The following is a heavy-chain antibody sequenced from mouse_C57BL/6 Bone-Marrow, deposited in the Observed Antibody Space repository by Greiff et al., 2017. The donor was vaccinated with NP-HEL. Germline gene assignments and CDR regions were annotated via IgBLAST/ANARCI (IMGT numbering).Heavy chain of an antibody. CDR3: AKWLPLFDY. Sequence: VMLVESGAELARPGASVKLSCKASGYTFTSYGISWVKQRTGQGLEWIGEIYPRSGNTYYNEKFKGKATLTADKSSSTAYMELRSLTSEDSAVYFCAKWLPLFDYWGQGTTLTVSS. V-gene: IGHV1-81*01. D-gene: IGHD2-2*01. CDR2: IYPRSGNT. J-gene: IGHJ2*01. CDR1: GYTFTSYG.